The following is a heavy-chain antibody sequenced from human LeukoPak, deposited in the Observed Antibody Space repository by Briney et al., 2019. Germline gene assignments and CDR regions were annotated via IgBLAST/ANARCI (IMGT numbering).Heavy chain of an antibody. Sequence: ASVKVSCKVSGYTLTELSMHWVRQAPGKGLEWMGGFDPEDGETIYAQKFQGRVTMTEGTSTDTAYMELSSLRSEDTAVYYCATVPLSGSYPYYFDYWGQGTLVTVSS. J-gene: IGHJ4*02. CDR2: FDPEDGET. CDR1: GYTLTELS. D-gene: IGHD1-26*01. V-gene: IGHV1-24*01. CDR3: ATVPLSGSYPYYFDY.